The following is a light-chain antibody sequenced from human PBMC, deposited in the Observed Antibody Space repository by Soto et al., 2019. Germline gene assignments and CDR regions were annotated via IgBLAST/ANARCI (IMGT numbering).Light chain of an antibody. CDR1: SSDVGRYNY. CDR3: NSYTSTNTPYV. CDR2: DVS. J-gene: IGLJ1*01. V-gene: IGLV2-14*03. Sequence: QSVLTQPAPVSGSPGQSITISCTGTSSDVGRYNYVSWYQQNPGKAPKFIIYDVSNRPSGVSSRFSGSKSGNTASLTISGLQAEDEADYYCNSYTSTNTPYVFGTGTKLTVL.